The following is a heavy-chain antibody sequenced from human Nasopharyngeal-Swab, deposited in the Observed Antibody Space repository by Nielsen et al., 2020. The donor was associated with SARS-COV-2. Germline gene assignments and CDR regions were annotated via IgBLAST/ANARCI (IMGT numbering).Heavy chain of an antibody. V-gene: IGHV3-33*06. D-gene: IGHD5-18*01. Sequence: WMRQRPWKGLEWVAVIWYDGSNKYYADSVKGRFTISRDNSKNTLYLQMNSLRAEDTAVYYCAKQSWGYSYGYYFDYWGQGTLVTVSS. J-gene: IGHJ4*02. CDR2: IWYDGSNK. CDR3: AKQSWGYSYGYYFDY.